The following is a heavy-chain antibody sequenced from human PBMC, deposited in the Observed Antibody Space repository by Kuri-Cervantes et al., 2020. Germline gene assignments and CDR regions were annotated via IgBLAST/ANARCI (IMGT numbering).Heavy chain of an antibody. Sequence: GESLKISCAASGFTFSSYWMHWVRQAPGKGLVWVSRINSDGSSTSYADSVKGRFTISRDDAKNTLYLQMNSLSAEDTAVYYCARDLGYCSGGSCYSESNGMDVWGQGTTVTVSS. J-gene: IGHJ6*02. D-gene: IGHD2-15*01. CDR1: GFTFSSYW. V-gene: IGHV3-74*01. CDR3: ARDLGYCSGGSCYSESNGMDV. CDR2: INSDGSST.